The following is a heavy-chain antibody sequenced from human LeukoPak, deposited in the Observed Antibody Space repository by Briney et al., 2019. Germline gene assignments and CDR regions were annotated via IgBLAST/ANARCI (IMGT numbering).Heavy chain of an antibody. CDR3: AKPRVRGVSLGALDI. CDR1: GFTFSSYA. CDR2: ISGSGGST. D-gene: IGHD3-10*01. Sequence: PGGSLRLSCAASGFTFSSYAMSWVRQAPGRGLEWVSAISGSGGSTYYADSVKGRFTISRDNSKNTLYLQMNSLRAEDTAVYYCAKPRVRGVSLGALDIWGQGTMVTVSS. J-gene: IGHJ3*02. V-gene: IGHV3-23*01.